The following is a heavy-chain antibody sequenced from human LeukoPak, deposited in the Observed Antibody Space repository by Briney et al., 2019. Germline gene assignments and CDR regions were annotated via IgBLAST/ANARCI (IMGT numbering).Heavy chain of an antibody. CDR1: GFTLSSYV. CDR2: ISGSGGST. CDR3: AKDRSSSWYHPTDY. Sequence: GGSLRLSCAASGFTLSSYVMTWVRLAPGKGLEWVSGISGSGGSTYYADSVKGRFTISRDNSKNTLYLQMNSLRAEDTAVYYCAKDRSSSWYHPTDYWGQGTLVTVSS. D-gene: IGHD6-19*01. J-gene: IGHJ4*02. V-gene: IGHV3-23*01.